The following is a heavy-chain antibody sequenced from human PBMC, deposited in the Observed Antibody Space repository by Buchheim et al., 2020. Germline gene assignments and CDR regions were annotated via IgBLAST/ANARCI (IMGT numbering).Heavy chain of an antibody. CDR2: ISSSGSTI. Sequence: EVQLVESGGGLVQPGGSLRLSCAASGFTFSSYEMNWVRQAPGKGLEWVSYISSSGSTIYYADSVKGRFTISRDNAKNSLYLQMNSLRAEDTAVYYCARDSRYSSSWYVGDSMDVWGQGTT. D-gene: IGHD6-13*01. CDR1: GFTFSSYE. J-gene: IGHJ6*02. CDR3: ARDSRYSSSWYVGDSMDV. V-gene: IGHV3-48*03.